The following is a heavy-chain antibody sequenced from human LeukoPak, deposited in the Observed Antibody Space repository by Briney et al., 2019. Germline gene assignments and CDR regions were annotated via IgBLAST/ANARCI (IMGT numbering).Heavy chain of an antibody. D-gene: IGHD5-12*01. CDR2: ISYDGSNK. J-gene: IGHJ4*02. Sequence: GGSLRLSCAASGFTFSSYAMHWVRQAPGKGLEWVAVISYDGSNKYYADSVKGRFTISRDNSKNTLYLQMNSLRAEDTAVYYCARARGYSGYDPDYWGQGTLVTVSS. CDR1: GFTFSSYA. V-gene: IGHV3-30*14. CDR3: ARARGYSGYDPDY.